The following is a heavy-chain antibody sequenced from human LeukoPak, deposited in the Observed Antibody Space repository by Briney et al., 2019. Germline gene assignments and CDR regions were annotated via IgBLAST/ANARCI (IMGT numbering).Heavy chain of an antibody. CDR2: IYSGGST. CDR1: GFTVSSNY. Sequence: PGGSLRLSCAASGFTVSSNYMSWVRQAPGKGLEWVSVIYSGGSTYYADSVKGRFTISRDNSKNTLYLQMNSLRAEDTAVYYCASSNPPGNYYDSSGPLHYYYGMDVWGQGTTVTVSS. CDR3: ASSNPPGNYYDSSGPLHYYYGMDV. V-gene: IGHV3-66*01. D-gene: IGHD3-22*01. J-gene: IGHJ6*02.